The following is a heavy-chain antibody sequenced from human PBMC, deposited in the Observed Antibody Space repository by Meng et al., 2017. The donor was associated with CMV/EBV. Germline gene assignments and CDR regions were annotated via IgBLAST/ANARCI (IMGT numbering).Heavy chain of an antibody. V-gene: IGHV3-23*01. D-gene: IGHD4-11*01. CDR1: GFTFSSYA. J-gene: IGHJ4*02. CDR2: ISGSGGST. Sequence: GESLKISCAASGFTFSSYAMSWVRQAPGKGLECVSAISGSGGSTYYADSVKGRFTISRDNSKNTLYLQMNSLRAEDTAVYYCAKDPYSNYARPYWGQGTLVTVSS. CDR3: AKDPYSNYARPY.